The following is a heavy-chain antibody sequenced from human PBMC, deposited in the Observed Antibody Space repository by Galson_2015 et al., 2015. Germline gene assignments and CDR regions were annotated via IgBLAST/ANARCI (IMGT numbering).Heavy chain of an antibody. Sequence: SLRLSCAASGFTFSSYAMSWVRQAPGKGLEWVSTISGSGGSTYYADSVKGRFTISRDNSKNTLYLHMNSLRADDTAVYYCAKLGYSDFWTGSLLGAFDVWDQGTLVTVSS. CDR1: GFTFSSYA. D-gene: IGHD3-3*01. CDR2: ISGSGGST. V-gene: IGHV3-23*01. J-gene: IGHJ3*01. CDR3: AKLGYSDFWTGSLLGAFDV.